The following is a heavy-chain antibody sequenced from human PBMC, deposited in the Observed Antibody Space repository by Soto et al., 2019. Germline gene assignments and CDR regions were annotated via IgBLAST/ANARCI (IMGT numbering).Heavy chain of an antibody. V-gene: IGHV1-69*01. CDR2: IIPIFGTA. CDR3: ARWGGYSSSSPPNWFDP. CDR1: GDTFSSYA. D-gene: IGHD6-6*01. J-gene: IGHJ5*02. Sequence: GRLVQCGAEVKKPGSSVTVSCKASGDTFSSYAISWVRQAPGQRLEWMGGIIPIFGTANYAQKLQGRVTITADESTSPAYMELSSVRSEDTAVYDCARWGGYSSSSPPNWFDPWGQGTLVTVSS.